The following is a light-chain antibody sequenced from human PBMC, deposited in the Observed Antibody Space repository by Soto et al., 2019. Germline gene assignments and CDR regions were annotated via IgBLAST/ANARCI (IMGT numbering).Light chain of an antibody. Sequence: DIQMTQSPSSLSASVGDRVTITCQASQDIKKYLNWYQQKSGRAPKLLIYTASDLQTGVPSRFSGSGSGINFTLTISSLQSEDFGTYYCQQYDNLPFTFGPGTKVDIK. CDR2: TAS. V-gene: IGKV1-33*01. CDR1: QDIKKY. CDR3: QQYDNLPFT. J-gene: IGKJ3*01.